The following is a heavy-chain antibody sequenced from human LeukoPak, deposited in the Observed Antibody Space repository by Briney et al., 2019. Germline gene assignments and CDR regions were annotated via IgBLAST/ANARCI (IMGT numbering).Heavy chain of an antibody. D-gene: IGHD6-13*01. Sequence: GGSLRLSCAASGFTVSNNYMSWVRQAPGKGLEWVSVIYSGGSTYYADSVKGRFTISRDNSKNTLYLQMNSLRAEDTAVYYCARDSGIAAVSYYGMDVWGQGTTVTVSS. CDR3: ARDSGIAAVSYYGMDV. J-gene: IGHJ6*02. V-gene: IGHV3-53*01. CDR2: IYSGGST. CDR1: GFTVSNNY.